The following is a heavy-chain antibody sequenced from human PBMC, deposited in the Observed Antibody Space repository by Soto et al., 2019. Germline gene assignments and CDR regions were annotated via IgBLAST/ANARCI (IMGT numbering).Heavy chain of an antibody. J-gene: IGHJ6*03. D-gene: IGHD3-10*01. CDR3: ARDFLFKFAPYYYYYMDV. CDR1: GYTFTSYD. V-gene: IGHV1-8*01. CDR2: MNPNSGNT. Sequence: ASVKVSCKASGYTFTSYDINWVRQATGQGLEWMGWMNPNSGNTGYAQKFQGRVTMTRNTSISTAYMELSSLRSEDTAVYYCARDFLFKFAPYYYYYMDVWGKGTTVTVSS.